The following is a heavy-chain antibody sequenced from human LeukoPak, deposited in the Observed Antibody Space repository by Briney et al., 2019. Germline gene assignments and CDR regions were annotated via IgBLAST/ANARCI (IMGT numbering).Heavy chain of an antibody. CDR3: ARESHETREDY. J-gene: IGHJ4*02. CDR1: GYTFTSYG. V-gene: IGHV1-18*01. CDR2: ISANNGDT. D-gene: IGHD1-1*01. Sequence: ASVKVSCKASGYTFTSYGISWVRQAPGQGLEWMGWISANNGDTDYPPKLQDRVTMTTDTYTSTAYMELRSLRSDDTAMYYCARESHETREDYWGQGTLVTVTS.